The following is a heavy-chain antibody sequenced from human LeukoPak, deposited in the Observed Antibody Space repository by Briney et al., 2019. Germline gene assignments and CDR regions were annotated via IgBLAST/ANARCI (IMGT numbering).Heavy chain of an antibody. CDR2: IRYDGSNK. Sequence: GGSLRLSCAASGFTFSSYGMHWVRQAPGKGLEWVAFIRYDGSNKYYADSVKGRFTISRDNSKNTLYLQMNSLRAEDTAVYYCAKDETPITIFGVVIMGAFDIWGQGTMVTVSS. D-gene: IGHD3-3*01. V-gene: IGHV3-30*02. CDR1: GFTFSSYG. CDR3: AKDETPITIFGVVIMGAFDI. J-gene: IGHJ3*02.